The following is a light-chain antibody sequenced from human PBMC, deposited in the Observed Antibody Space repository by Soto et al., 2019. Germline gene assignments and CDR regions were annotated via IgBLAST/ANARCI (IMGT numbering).Light chain of an antibody. CDR1: SSDVGGYNY. J-gene: IGLJ1*01. Sequence: QSVLTQPASVSGSPGQSITISCTGTSSDVGGYNYVSWYQQHPGKAPQLMIYDVSNRPSGVSTRFAGSKSGNTASLTISGPQVEDEADYYCCSYTTSSTLGYVFGTGTKVTVL. CDR2: DVS. V-gene: IGLV2-14*03. CDR3: CSYTTSSTLGYV.